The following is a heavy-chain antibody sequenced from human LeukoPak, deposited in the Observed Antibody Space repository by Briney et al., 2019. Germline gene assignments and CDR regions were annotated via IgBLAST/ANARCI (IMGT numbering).Heavy chain of an antibody. CDR1: GGSISSSSYY. V-gene: IGHV4-39*01. J-gene: IGHJ4*02. D-gene: IGHD6-6*01. CDR2: IYYSGST. Sequence: SETLSLTCTVSGGSISSSSYYWGWIRQPPGKGLEWIGSIYYSGSTYYNPSLKSRVTISVDTSKNQFSLKLSSVTAADTAVYYCARLVAARPIDYWGQGTPVTVSS. CDR3: ARLVAARPIDY.